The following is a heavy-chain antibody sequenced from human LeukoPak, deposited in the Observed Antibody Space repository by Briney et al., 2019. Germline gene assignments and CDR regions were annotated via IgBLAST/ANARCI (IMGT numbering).Heavy chain of an antibody. CDR1: GGSISSSSYY. V-gene: IGHV4-39*01. D-gene: IGHD3-22*01. CDR2: IHYSGST. CDR3: ARHYYDSSGYYYSYFDY. J-gene: IGHJ4*02. Sequence: SETLSLTCSVSGGSISSSSYYWGWIRQPPGKGLEWIGSIHYSGSTYYNPSLKSRITQSVDTSKNQFSLKLDSVTAADTAVYYCARHYYDSSGYYYSYFDYWGQGTLVTVSS.